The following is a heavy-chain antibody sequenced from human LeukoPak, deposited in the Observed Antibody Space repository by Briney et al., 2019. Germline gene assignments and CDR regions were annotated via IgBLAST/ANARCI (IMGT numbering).Heavy chain of an antibody. CDR3: ARHSLYYYDSSGYYRYFDL. Sequence: SETLSLTCTVSGGSISSYYWSWIRQPPGKGLEWIGYIYYSGSTNYNPSLKSRVTISVDTSKNQFSLKLSSVTAADTAVYYCARHSLYYYDSSGYYRYFDLWGRGTLVTVSS. CDR2: IYYSGST. D-gene: IGHD3-22*01. J-gene: IGHJ2*01. V-gene: IGHV4-59*08. CDR1: GGSISSYY.